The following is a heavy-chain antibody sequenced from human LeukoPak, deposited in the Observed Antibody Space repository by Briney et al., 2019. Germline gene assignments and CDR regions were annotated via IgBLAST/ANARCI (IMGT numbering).Heavy chain of an antibody. D-gene: IGHD4-17*01. CDR3: ARGFRSVTTWGYFDY. V-gene: IGHV3-66*01. J-gene: IGHJ4*02. CDR2: IYSGGGT. CDR1: GFTVSTNY. Sequence: GGSLRLSCAASGFTVSTNYMSWVRQAPGKGLEWVSLIYSGGGTYYADSVKGRFTISRDNSRNTLSLQMNSLRVDDTAAYYCARGFRSVTTWGYFDYWGQGALVTVSS.